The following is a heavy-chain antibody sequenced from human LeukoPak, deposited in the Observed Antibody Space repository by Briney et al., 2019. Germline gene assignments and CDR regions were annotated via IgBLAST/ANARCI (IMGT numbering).Heavy chain of an antibody. J-gene: IGHJ4*02. CDR1: GVTFSSYA. CDR2: ISGSGGST. V-gene: IGHV3-23*01. CDR3: AKGDPSSWFDY. D-gene: IGHD6-13*01. Sequence: GGSLRLSCAASGVTFSSYAMSWVSQAPRNVREWVSAISGSGGSTYYADSVKGRFTISRDNSKNTLYLQMNSLRAEDTAVYYCAKGDPSSWFDYWGQGTLVTVSS.